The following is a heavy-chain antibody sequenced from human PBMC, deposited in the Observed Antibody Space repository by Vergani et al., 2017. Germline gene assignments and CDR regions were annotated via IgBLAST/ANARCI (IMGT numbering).Heavy chain of an antibody. CDR1: GYTFSNHY. D-gene: IGHD3-9*01. CDR2: INPSGGHT. V-gene: IGHV1-46*03. Sequence: QVQVVQSGAELKKSGASVKVSCKTSGYTFSNHYMHWVRQAPGQGLEWMGIINPSGGHTNYAQKFQGRVTMTRDTSTSTDYMELSSLRSEDTAIYYCARGEYGILSGYRYWGKGTMVTVSA. J-gene: IGHJ4*02. CDR3: ARGEYGILSGYRY.